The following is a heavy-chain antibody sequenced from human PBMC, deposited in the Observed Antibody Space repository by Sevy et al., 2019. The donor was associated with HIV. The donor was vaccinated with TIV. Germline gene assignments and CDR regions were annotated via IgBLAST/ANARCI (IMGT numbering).Heavy chain of an antibody. CDR1: GFTFSSYS. D-gene: IGHD3-22*01. CDR3: ARGGADSSGYYYFYYYYGMDV. CDR2: ISSSSSTI. V-gene: IGHV3-48*01. Sequence: GGSLRLSCAASGFTFSSYSMNWVRQAPGKGLEWVSYISSSSSTIYYADSVKGRFTISRDNAKNSLYLQMNSLRAEDTAVYYCARGGADSSGYYYFYYYYGMDVLGQGTTVTVSS. J-gene: IGHJ6*02.